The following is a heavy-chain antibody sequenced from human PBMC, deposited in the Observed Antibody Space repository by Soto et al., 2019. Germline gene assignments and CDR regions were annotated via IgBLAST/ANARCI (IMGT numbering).Heavy chain of an antibody. J-gene: IGHJ2*01. Sequence: QVQLVQSGGEVKNPGASVKVSCKASGYTFSNYGISWLRQAPGQGLEWMGWINGYNGDANYAQNLQGRVTVTTDTSTNTVYMEVRSLRFDDTAVYYCARDLRSTDYYFDLWGRGTLVIVSS. V-gene: IGHV1-18*01. CDR1: GYTFSNYG. CDR3: ARDLRSTDYYFDL. CDR2: INGYNGDA. D-gene: IGHD2-2*01.